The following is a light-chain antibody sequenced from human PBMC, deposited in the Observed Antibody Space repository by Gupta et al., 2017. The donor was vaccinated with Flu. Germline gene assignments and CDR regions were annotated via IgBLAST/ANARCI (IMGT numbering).Light chain of an antibody. CDR1: QSVSSNY. V-gene: IGKV3-20*01. J-gene: IGKJ1*01. CDR3: HQDGSSPRT. CDR2: GAS. Sequence: EIVLTQSPGTLSLSLGERATLSCRASQSVSSNYLAWYQQKPGQAPRLLIYGASTRATGIPDRFSGSGSGTDFTLTISRLEPGDFAVYYCHQDGSSPRTFGQGTKVEIK.